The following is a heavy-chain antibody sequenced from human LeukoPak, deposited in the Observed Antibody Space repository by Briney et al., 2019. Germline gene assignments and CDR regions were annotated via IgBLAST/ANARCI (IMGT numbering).Heavy chain of an antibody. CDR1: GYTFTGYY. Sequence: ASVKVSCKASGYTFTGYYLHWVRQAPGQGLEWMGWINPNSGGTNYAQKFQGRVTMTRDTSITTAYMELSRLRSDDSAVYYCATYSSFDYWGQPTVVTLSS. D-gene: IGHD2-21*01. CDR3: ATYSSFDY. CDR2: INPNSGGT. V-gene: IGHV1-2*02. J-gene: IGHJ4*02.